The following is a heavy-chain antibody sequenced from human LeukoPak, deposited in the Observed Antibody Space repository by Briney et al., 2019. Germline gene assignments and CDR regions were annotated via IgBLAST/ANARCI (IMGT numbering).Heavy chain of an antibody. J-gene: IGHJ6*03. Sequence: SVKVSCKASGGTFSSYAISWVRQAPGQGLEWMGRIIPIFGTANYAQKFQGRVTITTDESTSTAYMELSSLRSEDTAVYYCARGGPTAAAYYYHMDVWGKGTTVTVSS. CDR2: IIPIFGTA. D-gene: IGHD6-13*01. CDR1: GGTFSSYA. CDR3: ARGGPTAAAYYYHMDV. V-gene: IGHV1-69*05.